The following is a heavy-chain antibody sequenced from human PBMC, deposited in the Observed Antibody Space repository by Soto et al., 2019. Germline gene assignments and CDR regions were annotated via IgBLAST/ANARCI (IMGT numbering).Heavy chain of an antibody. CDR2: ISSSSSST. CDR1: GFTFSDYY. J-gene: IGHJ4*02. V-gene: IGHV3-11*05. CDR3: ARDHHRYSGYDYVDY. Sequence: QVQLVESGGGLVKPGGSLRLSCAASGFTFSDYYMSWIRQAPGTVLEGVSYISSSSSSTNYADTVKGRFTISRDNDKNSLYLQMNSLRAEDTAVYYCARDHHRYSGYDYVDYWGQGTLVTVSS. D-gene: IGHD5-12*01.